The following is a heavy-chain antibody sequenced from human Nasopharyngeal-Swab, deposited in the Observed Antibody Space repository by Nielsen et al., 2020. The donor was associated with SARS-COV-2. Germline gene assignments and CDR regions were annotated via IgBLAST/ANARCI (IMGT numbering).Heavy chain of an antibody. J-gene: IGHJ4*02. CDR1: GFTFSTFG. V-gene: IGHV3-33*01. Sequence: GGSLRLSCAASGFTFSTFGMHWVRQAPGKGLEWVAVIWYDGSNKYYADSVKGRFTISRGNSKNTLYLQMNSLRAEDTAIYYCARDEAGTANSGFDYWGQGTLVTVSS. CDR2: IWYDGSNK. CDR3: ARDEAGTANSGFDY. D-gene: IGHD1-1*01.